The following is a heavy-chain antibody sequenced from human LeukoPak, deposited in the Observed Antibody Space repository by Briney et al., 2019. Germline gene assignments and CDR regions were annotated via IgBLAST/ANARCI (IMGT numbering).Heavy chain of an antibody. Sequence: GGSLRLSCAASGFTVSSNYMSWVRQAPGRGLEWVSVIYSGGNTYYADSVKGRFTISRDNSKNTLYLQMNSLRAEDTAVYYCARGGSSGWKIDYWGQGTLVTVSS. CDR1: GFTVSSNY. CDR2: IYSGGNT. J-gene: IGHJ4*02. D-gene: IGHD6-19*01. V-gene: IGHV3-53*05. CDR3: ARGGSSGWKIDY.